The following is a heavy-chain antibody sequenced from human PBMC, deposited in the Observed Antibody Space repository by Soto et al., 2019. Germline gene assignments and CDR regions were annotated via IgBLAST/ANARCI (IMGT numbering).Heavy chain of an antibody. D-gene: IGHD3-3*01. CDR2: IIPSFGTA. Sequence: QVQLVQSGAEVKKPGSSVKVSCKASGGTFSSYAISWVRQAPGQGLEWMGGIIPSFGTANYAQKFQGRVTITADESTSTAYMELSSLRSEDTAVYYCARGRLLDAGGNYYYYGMDVWGQGTTVTVSS. V-gene: IGHV1-69*01. J-gene: IGHJ6*02. CDR1: GGTFSSYA. CDR3: ARGRLLDAGGNYYYYGMDV.